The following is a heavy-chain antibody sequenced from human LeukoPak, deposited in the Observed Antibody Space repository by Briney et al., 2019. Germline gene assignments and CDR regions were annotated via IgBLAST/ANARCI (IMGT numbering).Heavy chain of an antibody. Sequence: PSETLSLTCTVSGGSISSSSYYWGWIRQPPGKGLEWIGSIYYSGSTYYNPSLKSRVTISVDTSKNQFSLKLSSVTAADTAVYYCARSRHTYYYDSSGYSNFDYWGQGTLVTVSS. V-gene: IGHV4-39*07. J-gene: IGHJ4*02. D-gene: IGHD3-22*01. CDR3: ARSRHTYYYDSSGYSNFDY. CDR2: IYYSGST. CDR1: GGSISSSSYY.